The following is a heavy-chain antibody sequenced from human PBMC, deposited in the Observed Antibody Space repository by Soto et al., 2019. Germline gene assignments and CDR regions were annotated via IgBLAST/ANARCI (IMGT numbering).Heavy chain of an antibody. V-gene: IGHV1-69*06. D-gene: IGHD4-4*01. CDR2: IIPIFGTA. J-gene: IGHJ6*02. CDR1: GGTFSSYA. Sequence: SVKVSCKASGGTFSSYAISWVRQAPGQGLEWMGGIIPIFGTANYAQKFRGRVTITADKSTSTAYMELSSLRSEDTAVYYCASSPYSNYEYYYYYGMDVWGQGTTVTVSS. CDR3: ASSPYSNYEYYYYYGMDV.